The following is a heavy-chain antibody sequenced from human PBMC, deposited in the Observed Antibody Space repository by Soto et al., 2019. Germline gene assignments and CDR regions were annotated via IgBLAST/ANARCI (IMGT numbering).Heavy chain of an antibody. V-gene: IGHV4-59*01. CDR3: ARSVAVPGAHIDY. CDR1: GGSISGSY. Sequence: SETLSLTCIVSGGSISGSYWIWIGQSPGKGLEWLGYVYYTGSTNYSPSLRSRVSISVDTSKNEFSLRLSSVTAADTAVYFCARSVAVPGAHIDYWGQGTQVTVSS. CDR2: VYYTGST. D-gene: IGHD6-19*01. J-gene: IGHJ4*02.